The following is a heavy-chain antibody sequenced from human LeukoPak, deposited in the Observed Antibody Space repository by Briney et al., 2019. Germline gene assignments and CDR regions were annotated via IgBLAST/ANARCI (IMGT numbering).Heavy chain of an antibody. V-gene: IGHV3-21*01. CDR3: TRLEGGIVATIESGPEYYYYYMDV. J-gene: IGHJ6*03. CDR2: ISSSSSYI. CDR1: GFTFSSYS. D-gene: IGHD5-12*01. Sequence: GGSLRLSCAASGFTFSSYSMNWVRQAPGKGLEWVSSISSSSSYIYYADSVKGRFTISRDNAKNSVYLQMNSLRAEDTAVYYCTRLEGGIVATIESGPEYYYYYMDVWGKGTTVTVSS.